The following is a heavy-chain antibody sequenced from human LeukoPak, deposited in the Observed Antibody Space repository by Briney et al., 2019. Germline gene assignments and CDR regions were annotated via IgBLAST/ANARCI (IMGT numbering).Heavy chain of an antibody. J-gene: IGHJ6*02. CDR2: IIPIFGIA. V-gene: IGHV1-69*04. CDR1: GGTFSSYA. Sequence: SVKVSWKASGGTFSSYAISWVRQAPGQGLEWMGRIIPIFGIANYAQKFQGRVTITADKSTSTAYMELSSLRSEDTAVYYCARDACSSTSCYSYYYYYGMDVWGQGTTVTVSS. CDR3: ARDACSSTSCYSYYYYYGMDV. D-gene: IGHD2-2*01.